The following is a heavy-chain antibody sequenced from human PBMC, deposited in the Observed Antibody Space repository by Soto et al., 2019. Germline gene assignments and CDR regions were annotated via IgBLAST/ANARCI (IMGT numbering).Heavy chain of an antibody. CDR2: ISWNSGSI. D-gene: IGHD6-25*01. V-gene: IGHV3-9*01. CDR1: GFSFDDYA. CDR3: AKLLGSNGWFAP. J-gene: IGHJ5*02. Sequence: ESGGGLVQPGRSLRLSCAASGFSFDDYAMHWVRQAPGKGLEWVSGISWNSGSIGYAASVEGRFTISRDNAKNSLYLQMNSLRAEDTAVYYCAKLLGSNGWFAPWGQGTLVTVSS.